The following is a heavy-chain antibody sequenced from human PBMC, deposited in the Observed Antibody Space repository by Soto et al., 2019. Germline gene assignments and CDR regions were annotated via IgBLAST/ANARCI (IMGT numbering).Heavy chain of an antibody. CDR1: GYSFTSYW. Sequence: PGESLKISCKGSGYSFTSYWISWVRQMPGKGLEWMGRIDLSDSYTNYSPSFQGHVTISADKSISTAYLQWSSLKASDTAMYYCASPSRSSSSWYAFDIWGQGTMVTVS. CDR3: ASPSRSSSSWYAFDI. D-gene: IGHD6-13*01. V-gene: IGHV5-10-1*01. CDR2: IDLSDSYT. J-gene: IGHJ3*02.